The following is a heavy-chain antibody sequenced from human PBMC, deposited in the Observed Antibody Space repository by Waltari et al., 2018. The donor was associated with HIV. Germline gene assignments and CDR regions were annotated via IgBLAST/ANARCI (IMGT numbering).Heavy chain of an antibody. J-gene: IGHJ3*02. V-gene: IGHV4-39*07. CDR1: GGSISSSSYY. D-gene: IGHD3-3*01. CDR3: AGYDFWSGYYFDI. CDR2: IYYSGST. Sequence: QLQLQESGPGLVKPSETLSLTCTVSGGSISSSSYYWGWIRQPPGKGLEWIGSIYYSGSTYYNPSLKSRVTISVDTSKNQFSLKLSSVTAADTAVYYCAGYDFWSGYYFDIWGQGTMVTVSS.